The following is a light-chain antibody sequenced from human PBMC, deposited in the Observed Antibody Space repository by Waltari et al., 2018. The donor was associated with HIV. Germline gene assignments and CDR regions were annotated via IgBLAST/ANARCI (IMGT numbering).Light chain of an antibody. J-gene: IGLJ2*01. CDR3: SSFTTSNTLL. CDR2: EVN. CDR1: SSDIGSYNY. Sequence: QSALTQPASVSGSPGQSITVSCTGTSSDIGSYNYVSWYQQTPGTAPKLVIYEVNNRPSGISNRFSGSKSGTTASLTISGLLTEDEAHYYCSSFTTSNTLLFGGGTKVTVL. V-gene: IGLV2-14*01.